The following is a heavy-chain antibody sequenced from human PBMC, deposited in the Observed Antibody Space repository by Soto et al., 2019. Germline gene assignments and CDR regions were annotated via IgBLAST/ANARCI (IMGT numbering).Heavy chain of an antibody. Sequence: PSETLSLTCAVYGGSFSGYYWSWIRQPPGKGLEWIGEINHSGSTNYNPSLKSRVTISVDTSKNQFSLKLSSVTAADTAVYYCARVPRTLGLMDVWGKGTTVTVSS. CDR1: GGSFSGYY. CDR2: INHSGST. CDR3: ARVPRTLGLMDV. J-gene: IGHJ6*04. D-gene: IGHD6-19*01. V-gene: IGHV4-34*01.